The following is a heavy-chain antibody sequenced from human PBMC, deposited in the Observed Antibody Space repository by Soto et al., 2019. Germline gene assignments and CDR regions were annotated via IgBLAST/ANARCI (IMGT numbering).Heavy chain of an antibody. V-gene: IGHV1-2*04. CDR3: ARGSRPRYSSSSVMVY. CDR2: INPNSGGT. D-gene: IGHD6-6*01. Sequence: ASVKGSCKXSGYTFTGDYMHWGRQAPGQGLEWMGWINPNSGGTNYAQKFQGWVTMTRDTSISTAYMELSRLRSDDTAVYYCARGSRPRYSSSSVMVYWGQRTLVTVS. J-gene: IGHJ4*02. CDR1: GYTFTGDY.